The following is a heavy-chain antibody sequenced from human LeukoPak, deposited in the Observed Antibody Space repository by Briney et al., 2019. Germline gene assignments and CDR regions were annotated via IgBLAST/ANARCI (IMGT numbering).Heavy chain of an antibody. Sequence: ASVKVSCKASGYTFTGYYMHWVRQAPGQGLEWMGWTNPNSGGTNYAQKFQGRVTMTRDTSISTAYMELSRLRSDDTAVYYCAADIVVVPAAIGDYWGQGALVTVSS. D-gene: IGHD2-2*01. V-gene: IGHV1-2*02. CDR3: AADIVVVPAAIGDY. CDR1: GYTFTGYY. CDR2: TNPNSGGT. J-gene: IGHJ4*02.